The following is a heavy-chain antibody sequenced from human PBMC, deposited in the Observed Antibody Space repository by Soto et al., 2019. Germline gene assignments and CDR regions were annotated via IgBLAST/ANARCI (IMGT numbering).Heavy chain of an antibody. D-gene: IGHD2-2*03. Sequence: PSQAVSRTYAICGDRVSRNMAAWNWIKKSPSRGLEWLGRTYYRSKWYNDYAVSVKSRITINPDTSKNQFSLQLNSVTPEDTAVYYCAREHGSYGMDVWGLGTTVTVSS. CDR2: TYYRSKWYN. J-gene: IGHJ6*02. V-gene: IGHV6-1*01. CDR1: GDRVSRNMAA. CDR3: AREHGSYGMDV.